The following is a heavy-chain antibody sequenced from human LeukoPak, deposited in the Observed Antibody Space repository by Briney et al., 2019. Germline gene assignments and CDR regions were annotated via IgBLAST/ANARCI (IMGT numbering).Heavy chain of an antibody. Sequence: SETLSLTCTASGGSISSYYWSWLRQPPGKGLEWIGYIYTSGSTNYNPSLKSRVTISVDTSKNQFSLKLSSVTAADTAVYYCARLAGSTVVTTFDYWGQGTLVTVSS. CDR3: ARLAGSTVVTTFDY. CDR2: IYTSGST. CDR1: GGSISSYY. D-gene: IGHD4-23*01. V-gene: IGHV4-4*09. J-gene: IGHJ4*02.